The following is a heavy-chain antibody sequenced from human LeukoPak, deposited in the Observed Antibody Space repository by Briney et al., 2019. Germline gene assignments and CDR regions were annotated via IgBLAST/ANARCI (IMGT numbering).Heavy chain of an antibody. Sequence: ASVNVSCKASGYTFTSYDINWVRQATGQGLEWMGWMNPNSGNTGYAQKFQGRVTITRNTSISTAYMELSSLRSEDTAVYYCARMYYDFWSGYYRRSRDAFDIWGQGTMVTVSS. J-gene: IGHJ3*02. D-gene: IGHD3-3*01. CDR1: GYTFTSYD. V-gene: IGHV1-8*03. CDR3: ARMYYDFWSGYYRRSRDAFDI. CDR2: MNPNSGNT.